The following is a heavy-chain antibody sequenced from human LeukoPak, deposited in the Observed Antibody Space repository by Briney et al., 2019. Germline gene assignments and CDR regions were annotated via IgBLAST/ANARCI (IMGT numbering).Heavy chain of an antibody. CDR2: ITASGTAM. V-gene: IGHV3-48*02. CDR3: ASSGSYRFDY. CDR1: GFTFSSYS. J-gene: IGHJ4*02. Sequence: GGSLRLSCAASGFTFSSYSMNWVRRAPGKGLEWVSHITASGTAMFYADSVKGRFTISRDNAKNSLYLQMNSLRDEDTAVYYCASSGSYRFDYWGQGTLVTVSS. D-gene: IGHD1-26*01.